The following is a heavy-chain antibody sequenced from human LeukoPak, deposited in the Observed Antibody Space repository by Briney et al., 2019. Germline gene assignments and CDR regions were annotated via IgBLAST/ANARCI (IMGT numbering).Heavy chain of an antibody. V-gene: IGHV4-30-4*01. D-gene: IGHD3-10*01. CDR1: GGSISSGDYY. CDR3: ARAGGDYYGSGSYYTNYYYGMDV. J-gene: IGHJ6*02. Sequence: SETLSLTCTVSGGSISSGDYYWRWIRQPPGKGLEWIGYIYYSGSTYYNPSLKSRVTISVDTSKNQFSLKLSSVTAADTAVYYCARAGGDYYGSGSYYTNYYYGMDVWGQGTTVTVSS. CDR2: IYYSGST.